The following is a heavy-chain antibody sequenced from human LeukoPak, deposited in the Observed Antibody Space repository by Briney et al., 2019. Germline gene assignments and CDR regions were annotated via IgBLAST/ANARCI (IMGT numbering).Heavy chain of an antibody. CDR3: ARDFHYYDSSGLTDY. CDR1: GFTFSSYG. V-gene: IGHV3-33*01. Sequence: QSGGSLRLSCAASGFTFSSYGMHWVRQAPGKGLEWVAVIWYDGSNKYYADSVKGRFTISRDNSKNTLYLQMNSLRAEDTAVYYCARDFHYYDSSGLTDYWGQGTLVTVSS. D-gene: IGHD3-22*01. J-gene: IGHJ4*02. CDR2: IWYDGSNK.